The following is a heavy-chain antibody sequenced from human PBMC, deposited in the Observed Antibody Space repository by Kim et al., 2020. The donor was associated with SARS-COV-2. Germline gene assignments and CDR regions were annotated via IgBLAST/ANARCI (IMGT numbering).Heavy chain of an antibody. CDR2: MNPNSGNT. CDR3: ARGAGRYCSGGSCLPGY. Sequence: ASVKVSCKASGYTFTSYDINWVRQATGQGLEWMGWMNPNSGNTGYAQKFQGRVTMTRNTSISTAYMELSSLRSEDTAVYYCARGAGRYCSGGSCLPGYWGQGTLVTVSS. D-gene: IGHD2-15*01. CDR1: GYTFTSYD. V-gene: IGHV1-8*01. J-gene: IGHJ4*02.